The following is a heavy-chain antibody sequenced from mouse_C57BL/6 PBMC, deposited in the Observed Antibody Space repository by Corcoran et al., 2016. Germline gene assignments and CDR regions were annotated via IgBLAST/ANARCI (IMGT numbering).Heavy chain of an antibody. Sequence: QDPLQQSEAELVKPGASVKTSCNASGFAFSSCRMTWVKQRPGRGLEWIGQIYPGDGDTNYNGKFKGNATLTADKSSSTAYMQLSSLTAEDSAVYFCARWNYYGNLDYWGQGTTLTVSS. D-gene: IGHD2-1*01. CDR2: IYPGDGDT. J-gene: IGHJ2*01. CDR3: ARWNYYGNLDY. CDR1: GFAFSSCR. V-gene: IGHV1-80*01.